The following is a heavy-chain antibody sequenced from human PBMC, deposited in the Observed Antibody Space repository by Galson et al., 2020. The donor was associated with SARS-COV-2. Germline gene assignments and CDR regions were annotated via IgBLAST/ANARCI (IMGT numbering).Heavy chain of an antibody. CDR1: DGFISSTTFC. CDR3: ARRKGWSDYFDM. CDR2: LCYSGNT. V-gene: IGHV4-39*02. D-gene: IGHD3-9*01. Sequence: SETLSLTCTVSDGFISSTTFCCDWIRRPPGKGLEWIGSLCYSGNTYYNPSLKSRVTLSVDPSKINFSLQVNSVTAAETAVYYCARRKGWSDYFDMWAQGTLVTVSS. J-gene: IGHJ4*02.